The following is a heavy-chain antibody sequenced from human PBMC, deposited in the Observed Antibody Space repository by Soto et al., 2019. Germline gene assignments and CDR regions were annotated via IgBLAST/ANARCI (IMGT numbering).Heavy chain of an antibody. Sequence: QVQLVQSGAEVKKPGASVKVSCKASGYTFTGYYMHWVRQAPGQGLEWMGWINPNSGGTNYAQKLQGWVTVTRDTSISTAYMELSGLGSEDTAVYYGARATLVRGGVGWFDPWGQGTLVTVSS. CDR1: GYTFTGYY. V-gene: IGHV1-2*04. CDR3: ARATLVRGGVGWFDP. J-gene: IGHJ5*02. D-gene: IGHD3-10*01. CDR2: INPNSGGT.